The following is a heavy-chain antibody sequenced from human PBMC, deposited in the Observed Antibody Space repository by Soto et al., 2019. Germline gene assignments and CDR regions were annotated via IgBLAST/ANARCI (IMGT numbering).Heavy chain of an antibody. CDR1: GGSINSGDYY. CDR3: AGSYRYPGWLDP. D-gene: IGHD3-16*02. J-gene: IGHJ5*02. CDR2: IYYTGST. V-gene: IGHV4-30-4*01. Sequence: VQLRESGPGLVQPSQTLSLTCTVSGGSINSGDYYWNWIRQAPGRGLEWIGYIYYTGSTYSNPSLKSRITISLDTSNSQFSLTLSSVTAADTAVYYCAGSYRYPGWLDPWGQGTLVSVSS.